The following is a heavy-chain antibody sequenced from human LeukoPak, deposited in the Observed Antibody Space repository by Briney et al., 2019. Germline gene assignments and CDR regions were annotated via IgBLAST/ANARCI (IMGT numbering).Heavy chain of an antibody. D-gene: IGHD5-24*01. CDR3: ARGGVATIDY. CDR2: IYISGST. CDR1: GGSISSYY. J-gene: IGHJ4*02. V-gene: IGHV4-4*07. Sequence: TASEALSLTCTVSGGSISSYYWSWIRQPAGKGLEWIGRIYISGSTNYNPSLKSRVTMSVDTSKNQFSLKLSSVTAADTAVYYCARGGVATIDYWGQGTLVTVSS.